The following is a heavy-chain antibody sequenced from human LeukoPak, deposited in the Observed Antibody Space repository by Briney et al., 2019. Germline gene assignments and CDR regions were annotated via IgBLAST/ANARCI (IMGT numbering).Heavy chain of an antibody. CDR1: VYTLTELS. CDR2: FDPEDGET. Sequence: ASVKVSCKVSVYTLTELSMHWVRQAPGNGLEWMGGFDPEDGETIYAQKFQGRVTMTEDTCTDTAYMELSSLRSEATAVYYCATGEGAYCGGDCYSDAFDIWGQGTMVTVSS. CDR3: ATGEGAYCGGDCYSDAFDI. J-gene: IGHJ3*02. D-gene: IGHD2-21*02. V-gene: IGHV1-24*01.